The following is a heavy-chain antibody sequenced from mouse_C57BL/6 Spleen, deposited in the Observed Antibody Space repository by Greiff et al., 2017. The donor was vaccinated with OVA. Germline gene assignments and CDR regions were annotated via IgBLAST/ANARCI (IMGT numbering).Heavy chain of an antibody. D-gene: IGHD4-1*01. Sequence: EVQRVESGGGLVKPGGSLKLSCAASGFTFSSYAMSWVRQTPEKRLEWVATISDGGSYTYYPDNVKGRFTISRDNAKNNLYLQMSHLKSEDTAMYYCARDRDWDEAMDYWGQGTSVTVSS. J-gene: IGHJ4*01. V-gene: IGHV5-4*01. CDR1: GFTFSSYA. CDR3: ARDRDWDEAMDY. CDR2: ISDGGSYT.